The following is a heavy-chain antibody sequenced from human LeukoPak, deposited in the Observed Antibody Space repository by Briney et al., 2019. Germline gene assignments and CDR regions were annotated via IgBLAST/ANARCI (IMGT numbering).Heavy chain of an antibody. Sequence: PSETLSLTCTVSGDSISSYYWSWIRQPAGKGLEWIGRIYTSGSTNYNPSLKSRVTMSADTSKNQFSLKLSSVTAADTAVYYCARVGSSSWFANYDAFDIWGQGTMVTVSS. CDR1: GDSISSYY. CDR2: IYTSGST. CDR3: ARVGSSSWFANYDAFDI. D-gene: IGHD6-13*01. V-gene: IGHV4-4*07. J-gene: IGHJ3*02.